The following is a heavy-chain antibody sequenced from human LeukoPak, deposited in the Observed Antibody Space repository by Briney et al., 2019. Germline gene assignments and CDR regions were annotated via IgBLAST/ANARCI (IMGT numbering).Heavy chain of an antibody. CDR3: ASFTTAMGGYNWFDP. CDR1: GFTFRSYS. D-gene: IGHD5-18*01. Sequence: TGGSLRLSCAASGFTFRSYSMNWVRQAPGKGLEWVSYISSSSSTIHYADSVKGRFTISRDNAKNSLYPQMNSLRAEDTAVYYCASFTTAMGGYNWFDPWGQGTLVTVSS. V-gene: IGHV3-48*04. CDR2: ISSSSSTI. J-gene: IGHJ5*02.